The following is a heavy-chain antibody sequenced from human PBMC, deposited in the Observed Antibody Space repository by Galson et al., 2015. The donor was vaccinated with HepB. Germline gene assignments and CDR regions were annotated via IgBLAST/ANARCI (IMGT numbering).Heavy chain of an antibody. J-gene: IGHJ4*02. CDR1: GFTFSTYS. Sequence: SLRLSCAASGFTFSTYSTNWVRQAPGKGLEWVASISGNTYYKHYADSLKGRFTISRDNAKNSLYLQMNSLRAEDTAVYYCTRDFYDILTGYSAPNFDYWGQGTPVTVSS. V-gene: IGHV3-21*01. CDR3: TRDFYDILTGYSAPNFDY. D-gene: IGHD3-9*01. CDR2: ISGNTYYK.